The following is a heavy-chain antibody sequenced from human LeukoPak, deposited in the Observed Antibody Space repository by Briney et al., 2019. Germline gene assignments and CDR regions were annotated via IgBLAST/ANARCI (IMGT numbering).Heavy chain of an antibody. CDR3: ARYYYDSSGRQSGAFDI. J-gene: IGHJ3*02. D-gene: IGHD3-22*01. CDR2: IYTSGST. CDR1: GGPISSYY. V-gene: IGHV4-4*09. Sequence: PSETLSLTCTVSGGPISSYYWSWIRQPPGKGLEWIGYIYTSGSTNYNPSLKSRGTISVDTSKNQFSLKLSSVPAADTAVYYCARYYYDSSGRQSGAFDIWGQGTMVTVSS.